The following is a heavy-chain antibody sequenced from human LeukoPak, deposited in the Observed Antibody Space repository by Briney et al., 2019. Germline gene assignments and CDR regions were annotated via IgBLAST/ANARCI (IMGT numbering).Heavy chain of an antibody. J-gene: IGHJ4*02. CDR2: IDRDGSRI. D-gene: IGHD6-19*01. CDR3: AKDLGLVTYFDY. Sequence: GGSLRLSCAVSGFTFSSYWMHWVRQAPGKGLVWVSRIDRDGSRINYADSVKGRFTISRDNSKNTLYLQMNSLRAEDTAVYYCAKDLGLVTYFDYWGQGTLVTVSS. V-gene: IGHV3-74*01. CDR1: GFTFSSYW.